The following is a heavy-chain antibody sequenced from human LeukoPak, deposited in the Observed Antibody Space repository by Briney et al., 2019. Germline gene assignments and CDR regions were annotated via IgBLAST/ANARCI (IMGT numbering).Heavy chain of an antibody. CDR2: ISTSSSYI. Sequence: GGSLRLSCAASGFTFSTHGMHWVRQAPGKGLEWVSSISTSSSYIYYADSVKGRFTISRDNAKNSLYLQMNSLRAEDTAVYYCARDRDSVAGTRGYFDYWGQGTLVTVSS. CDR3: ARDRDSVAGTRGYFDY. V-gene: IGHV3-21*01. J-gene: IGHJ4*02. CDR1: GFTFSTHG. D-gene: IGHD6-19*01.